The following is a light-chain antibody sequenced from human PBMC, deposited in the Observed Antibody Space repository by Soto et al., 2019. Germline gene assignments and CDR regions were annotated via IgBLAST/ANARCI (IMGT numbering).Light chain of an antibody. J-gene: IGKJ4*01. Sequence: VLTQSPDTLSLPPGKRATINCRASRSVRSSYLAWYQQQAGQAPRLFISGASSRATDIPDRFSGSESGTDFTLTISSLQSEDFAVYYCQQYNSWPLAFGGGTKV. CDR1: RSVRSSY. V-gene: IGKV3-20*01. CDR3: QQYNSWPLA. CDR2: GAS.